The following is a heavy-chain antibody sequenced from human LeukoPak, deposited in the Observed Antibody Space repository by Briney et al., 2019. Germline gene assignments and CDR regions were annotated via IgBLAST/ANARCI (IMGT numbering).Heavy chain of an antibody. Sequence: GGSLRLSCATSGFTFSSRGMSWVRQAPDRGLEWVSSIHSEGDKTYYADSVKGRFTISRDNSKNMLFLQMDSLRVEDTAIYYCAKDLRNGDAYGFLDSWGQGTLVTVSS. CDR1: GFTFSSRG. J-gene: IGHJ4*02. CDR2: IHSEGDKT. CDR3: AKDLRNGDAYGFLDS. D-gene: IGHD2-21*02. V-gene: IGHV3-23*01.